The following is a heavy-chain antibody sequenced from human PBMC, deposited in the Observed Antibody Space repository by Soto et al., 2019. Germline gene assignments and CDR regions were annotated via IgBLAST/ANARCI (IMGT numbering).Heavy chain of an antibody. CDR1: GHNFINYW. CDR2: IHPSDSET. Sequence: PGESLKISCKDSGHNFINYWIAWVRQMPGKGLEWMGIIHPSDSETQYTSKLRGQVNNSADKSISTAYLQWNSLKASDSAMYYCARRAYNGLGTSDYWGQGT. CDR3: ARRAYNGLGTSDY. D-gene: IGHD3-16*01. J-gene: IGHJ4*02. V-gene: IGHV5-51*01.